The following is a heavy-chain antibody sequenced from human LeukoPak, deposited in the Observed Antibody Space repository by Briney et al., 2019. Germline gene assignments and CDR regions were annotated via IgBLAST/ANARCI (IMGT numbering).Heavy chain of an antibody. D-gene: IGHD6-13*01. CDR2: IYYSGST. J-gene: IGHJ6*02. CDR3: ARLSHIAAAGAYSYYSLDV. V-gene: IGHV4-31*03. CDR1: GGSLSSGGYY. Sequence: PSQTLSLTCTVSGGSLSSGGYYWSWIRQHPGKGLEWIGYIYYSGSTESNPSLKPRVTISLGTSNTQYSLKVTSVTTADTAVYYCARLSHIAAAGAYSYYSLDVWGQGTTVTVSS.